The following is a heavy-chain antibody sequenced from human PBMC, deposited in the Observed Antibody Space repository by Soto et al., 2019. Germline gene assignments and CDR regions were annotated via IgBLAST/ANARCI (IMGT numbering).Heavy chain of an antibody. Sequence: AGSLRLSCAASGFTLSGRSMHWVRQAPGKGLVWVSGIDNAGTDSTYADSVKGRFTSSRDNAKNMLYLQMNSLRVEDTAVYYCARGWFGPDVWGKGTTVTVSS. CDR1: GFTLSGRS. J-gene: IGHJ6*04. CDR2: IDNAGTDS. D-gene: IGHD3-10*01. V-gene: IGHV3-74*01. CDR3: ARGWFGPDV.